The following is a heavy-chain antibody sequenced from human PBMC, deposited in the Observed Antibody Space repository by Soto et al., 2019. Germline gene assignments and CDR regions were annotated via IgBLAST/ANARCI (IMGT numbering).Heavy chain of an antibody. D-gene: IGHD1-26*01. Sequence: GGSLRLSCAASGFTFDDYAMHWVRQAPGKGLEWVSGISWNSGSIGYADSVKGRFTISRDNAKNSLYLQMNSLRAEDTALYYCAKLATFVVGATYFDYWGQGTLVTVSS. CDR1: GFTFDDYA. CDR2: ISWNSGSI. V-gene: IGHV3-9*01. J-gene: IGHJ4*02. CDR3: AKLATFVVGATYFDY.